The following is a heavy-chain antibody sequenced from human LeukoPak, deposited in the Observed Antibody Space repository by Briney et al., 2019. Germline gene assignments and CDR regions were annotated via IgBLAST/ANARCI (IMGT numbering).Heavy chain of an antibody. J-gene: IGHJ5*02. CDR3: ARGRDSNYFNWFDP. Sequence: PSETLSLTCTVSGGSISSYYWSWIRQPPGKGLEWIGYIYYSGSTNYNPSLKSRVTISVDTSKNQFSLKLSSVTAADTAVYYCARGRDSNYFNWFDPWGQGTLVTVSS. D-gene: IGHD4-11*01. V-gene: IGHV4-59*01. CDR1: GGSISSYY. CDR2: IYYSGST.